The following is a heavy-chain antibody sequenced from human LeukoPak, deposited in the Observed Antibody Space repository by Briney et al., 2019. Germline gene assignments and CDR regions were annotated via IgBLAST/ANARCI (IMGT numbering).Heavy chain of an antibody. CDR1: AFPFSSYS. V-gene: IGHV3-15*01. CDR3: TTDAPGGLFDF. J-gene: IGHJ4*02. D-gene: IGHD3-10*01. Sequence: PGGSLRLSCAASAFPFSSYSMSWVRQAPGKGLEWVGRIKSKTDGGTTDYAAPVKGRFRISRDDSKNTLYLQMNSLKTEDTAVYYCTTDAPGGLFDFWGQGTLVTVSS. CDR2: IKSKTDGGTT.